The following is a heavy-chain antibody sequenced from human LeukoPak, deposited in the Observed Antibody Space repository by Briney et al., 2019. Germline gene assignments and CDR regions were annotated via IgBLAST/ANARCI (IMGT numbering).Heavy chain of an antibody. J-gene: IGHJ6*02. D-gene: IGHD1-20*01. CDR2: ISYGGTNE. V-gene: IGHV3-30*04. CDR1: GFTFSDYA. CDR3: ATNEPITGFFGMDV. Sequence: GGSLRLSCAASGFTFSDYAMHWVRQAPGKGLEWVAVISYGGTNEYYADSVKGRFSISRDNSKNTLYLQMNSLRADDTAVYYCATNEPITGFFGMDVWGQGTTVTVSS.